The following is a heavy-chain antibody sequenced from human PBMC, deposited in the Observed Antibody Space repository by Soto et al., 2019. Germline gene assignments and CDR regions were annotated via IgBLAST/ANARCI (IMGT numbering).Heavy chain of an antibody. CDR3: ARGRGYSYGGYNWFDP. V-gene: IGHV4-34*01. CDR2: INHSGST. D-gene: IGHD5-18*01. J-gene: IGHJ5*02. Sequence: SATLSLTCAVYGLSFSGYYWSWIRQPPGKGLEWIGEINHSGSTNYNPSLKSRVTISVDTSKNQFSLKLSSVTAADTAVYYCARGRGYSYGGYNWFDPWGQGTLVTVSS. CDR1: GLSFSGYY.